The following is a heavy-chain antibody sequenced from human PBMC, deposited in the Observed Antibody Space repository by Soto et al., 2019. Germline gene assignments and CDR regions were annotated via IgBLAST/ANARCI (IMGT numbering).Heavy chain of an antibody. CDR3: AKNRDGYNMIDY. J-gene: IGHJ4*02. Sequence: SLRLSCAASGFTFSNCGMHWVRQAPDKGLERVAIIWYDGSNKYYADSVKGRFTISRDNSNNTLYLRMNSLRAENTAVYYCAKNRDGYNMIDYWGQGTLVTVSS. D-gene: IGHD5-12*01. V-gene: IGHV3-33*06. CDR2: IWYDGSNK. CDR1: GFTFSNCG.